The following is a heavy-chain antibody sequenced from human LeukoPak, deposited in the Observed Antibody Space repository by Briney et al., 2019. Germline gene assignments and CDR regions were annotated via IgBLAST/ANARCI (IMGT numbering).Heavy chain of an antibody. CDR3: ARSYHGSSSWYYYYYYMDV. V-gene: IGHV4-38-2*01. Sequence: SETLSLTCAVSGYSISSGYYWAWIRQPPGKGLEWIGNIYHSGSTYYNPSLKSRVTISVDTSKNQFSLKLSSVTAADTAVYYCARSYHGSSSWYYYYYYMDVWGKGTTVTVSS. J-gene: IGHJ6*03. CDR2: IYHSGST. D-gene: IGHD6-13*01. CDR1: GYSISSGYY.